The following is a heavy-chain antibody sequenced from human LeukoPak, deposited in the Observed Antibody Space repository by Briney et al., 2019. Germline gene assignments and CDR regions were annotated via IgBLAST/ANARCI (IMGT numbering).Heavy chain of an antibody. V-gene: IGHV3-21*01. Sequence: PGGSLRLSCAASGFTFSSYSMNWVRQAPGKGREWVSSISSSSSYIYYADSVKGRFTISRDNAKNSLYLQMNSLRAEDTAVYYCARSCLFCKVDYDILTGYYPAFDYWGQGTLVTVSS. CDR3: ARSCLFCKVDYDILTGYYPAFDY. D-gene: IGHD3-9*01. J-gene: IGHJ4*02. CDR1: GFTFSSYS. CDR2: ISSSSSYI.